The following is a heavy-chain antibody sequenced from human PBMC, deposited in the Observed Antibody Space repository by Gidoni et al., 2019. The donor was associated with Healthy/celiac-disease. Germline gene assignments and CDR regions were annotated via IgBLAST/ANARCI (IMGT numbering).Heavy chain of an antibody. Sequence: GLVWVSRINSDGSSTSYADSVKGRFTISRDNAKNTLYLQMNSLRAEDTAVYYCARDSGGSGSYSWGMDVWGQGTTVTVSS. CDR3: ARDSGGSGSYSWGMDV. V-gene: IGHV3-74*01. D-gene: IGHD3-10*01. J-gene: IGHJ6*02. CDR2: INSDGSST.